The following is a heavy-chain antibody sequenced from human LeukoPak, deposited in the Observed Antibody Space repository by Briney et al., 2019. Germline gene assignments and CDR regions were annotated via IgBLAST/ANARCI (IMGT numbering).Heavy chain of an antibody. V-gene: IGHV4-34*01. Sequence: SETLSLACAVYGGSFSGYYWSWIRQPPGKGLEWIGEINHSGSTNYNPSLKSRVTISVDTSKNQFSLRLSSVTAADTAVYYCARDVDTVLVDWGQGTLVTVSS. D-gene: IGHD2-2*03. CDR3: ARDVDTVLVD. CDR2: INHSGST. J-gene: IGHJ4*02. CDR1: GGSFSGYY.